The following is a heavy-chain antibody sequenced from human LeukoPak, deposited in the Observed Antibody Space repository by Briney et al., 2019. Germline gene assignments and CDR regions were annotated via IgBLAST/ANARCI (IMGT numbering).Heavy chain of an antibody. CDR3: ANEDTAWEYFDY. CDR1: GITFSSYG. Sequence: PGGSLRLSCAASGITFSSYGMHSVRSASGKRLEWVAFIRYDGSNKYYADSVKGRFTISRDNSKNTLYLQMNSLRAEDRAVYYCANEDTAWEYFDYWGQGTLVTVSS. J-gene: IGHJ4*02. CDR2: IRYDGSNK. D-gene: IGHD5-18*01. V-gene: IGHV3-30*02.